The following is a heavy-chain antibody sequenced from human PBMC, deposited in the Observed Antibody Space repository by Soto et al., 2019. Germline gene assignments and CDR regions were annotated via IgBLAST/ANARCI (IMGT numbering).Heavy chain of an antibody. Sequence: GGSLRLSCAASGFTFSSYAMSWVRQAPGKGLEWVSAISGSGGSTYYADSVTGRFTISRDNSKNTLYLQMNSLRAEDTAVYYCAKDRPNTLTGDELRPYYFDNWGRGTLVTVSS. CDR1: GFTFSSYA. CDR2: ISGSGGST. J-gene: IGHJ4*02. V-gene: IGHV3-23*01. D-gene: IGHD7-27*01. CDR3: AKDRPNTLTGDELRPYYFDN.